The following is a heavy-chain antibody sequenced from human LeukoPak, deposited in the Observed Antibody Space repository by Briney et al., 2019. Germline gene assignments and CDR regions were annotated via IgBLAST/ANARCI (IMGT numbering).Heavy chain of an antibody. CDR3: ARGVIEVAPYFDY. CDR1: GGSVSSGSYY. V-gene: IGHV4-61*01. J-gene: IGHJ4*02. Sequence: PSETLSLTCTVSGGSVSSGSYYWSWIRQPPGKGLEWIGYIYYGGSTNYNPSLKSRVTISIDTSKNQFSLKLSSVTAADTAVYYCARGVIEVAPYFDYWGQGTLVTVSS. CDR2: IYYGGST. D-gene: IGHD6-19*01.